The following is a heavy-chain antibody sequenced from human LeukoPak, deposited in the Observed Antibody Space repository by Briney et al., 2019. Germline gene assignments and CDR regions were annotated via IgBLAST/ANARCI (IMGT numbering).Heavy chain of an antibody. CDR2: IRYDGSNK. J-gene: IGHJ5*02. CDR3: ANWVGNWFDP. D-gene: IGHD2-15*01. Sequence: GGSLRLSCAASGFTFSSYGMHWVRQAPGKGLEWVAFIRYDGSNKYYADSVKGRFTISRDNSKNTLYLQMNSLRAEDTAVYYCANWVGNWFDPWGQGTLVTVSS. CDR1: GFTFSSYG. V-gene: IGHV3-30*02.